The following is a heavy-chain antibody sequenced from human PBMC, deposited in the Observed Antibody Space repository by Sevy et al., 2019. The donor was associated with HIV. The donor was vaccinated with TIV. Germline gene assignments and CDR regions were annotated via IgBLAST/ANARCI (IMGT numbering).Heavy chain of an antibody. V-gene: IGHV4-61*02. CDR3: AREGSTWAGWFDP. Sequence: SETLSLTCTVSGGSISSGSYYWSWIRQPAGKGLEWIGRTYTSGSTNYNPSLKSRVTISVDTSKNQFSLRLSSVTAAHTAVYYCAREGSTWAGWFDPWGQGTLVTVSS. D-gene: IGHD2-2*01. CDR1: GGSISSGSYY. CDR2: TYTSGST. J-gene: IGHJ5*02.